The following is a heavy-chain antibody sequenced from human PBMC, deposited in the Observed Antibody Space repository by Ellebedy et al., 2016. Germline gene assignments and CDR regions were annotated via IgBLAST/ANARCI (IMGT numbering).Heavy chain of an antibody. J-gene: IGHJ5*02. Sequence: GGSLRLSXAASGFTFSNAWMSWVRQAPGKGLEWVGRIKSKTDGGTTDYAAPVKGRFTISRDDSKNTLYLQMNSLKTEDTAVYYCTTDRVPAAPFNWFNPWGQGTLVTVSS. CDR1: GFTFSNAW. V-gene: IGHV3-15*01. CDR3: TTDRVPAAPFNWFNP. CDR2: IKSKTDGGTT. D-gene: IGHD2-2*01.